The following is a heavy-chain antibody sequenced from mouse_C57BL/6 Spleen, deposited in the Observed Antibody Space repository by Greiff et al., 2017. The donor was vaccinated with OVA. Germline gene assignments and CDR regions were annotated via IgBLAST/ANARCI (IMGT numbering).Heavy chain of an antibody. CDR1: GYTFTSYW. V-gene: IGHV1-61*01. D-gene: IGHD3-2*02. CDR3: ARGGSSGYVWFAY. Sequence: QVQLQQSGAELVRPGSSVKLSCKASGYTFTSYWMDWVKQRPGQGLEWIGNIYPSDSETHYNQKFKDKATLTVDKSSSTAYMQLSSLTSEDSAVYYCARGGSSGYVWFAYWGQGTLVTVSA. J-gene: IGHJ3*01. CDR2: IYPSDSET.